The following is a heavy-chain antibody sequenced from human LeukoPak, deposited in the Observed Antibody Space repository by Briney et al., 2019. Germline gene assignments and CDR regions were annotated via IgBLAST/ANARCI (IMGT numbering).Heavy chain of an antibody. J-gene: IGHJ4*02. Sequence: SVKVSCKASGGTFSSYAISWVRQAPGQGLEWMGRIIPIFGIANYAQKFQGRVTITTDESTSTAYMELSSLRSEDTAVYYCIAAAGTWYYFDYWGQGTLVTVSS. CDR3: IAAAGTWYYFDY. CDR1: GGTFSSYA. CDR2: IIPIFGIA. D-gene: IGHD6-13*01. V-gene: IGHV1-69*05.